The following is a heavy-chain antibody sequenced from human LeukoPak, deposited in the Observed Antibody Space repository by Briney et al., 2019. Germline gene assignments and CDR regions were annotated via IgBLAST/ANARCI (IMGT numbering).Heavy chain of an antibody. D-gene: IGHD3-3*01. CDR3: AKLCGRGVVYYYYYMDV. J-gene: IGHJ6*03. CDR2: ISSSGSTI. Sequence: PGGSLRLSCAASGFTFSDYYMSWIRQAPGKGLEWVSYISSSGSTIYYADSVKGRFTISRDNSKNTLYLQMNSLRAEDTAVYYCAKLCGRGVVYYYYYMDVWGKGTTVTVSS. CDR1: GFTFSDYY. V-gene: IGHV3-11*01.